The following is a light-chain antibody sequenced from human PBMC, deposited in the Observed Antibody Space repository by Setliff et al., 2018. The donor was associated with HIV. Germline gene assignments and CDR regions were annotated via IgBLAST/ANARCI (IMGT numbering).Light chain of an antibody. Sequence: QSALTQPASVSGSPGQSITISCTGTNSDVGGYHYVSWYQQHPGKAPKLMIYEVSNRPSGVSNRFSGSKSGNTASLTISGLQAEDEADYYCSSYISSSTLFGTGTKGTVL. CDR3: SSYISSSTL. CDR1: NSDVGGYHY. V-gene: IGLV2-14*01. CDR2: EVS. J-gene: IGLJ1*01.